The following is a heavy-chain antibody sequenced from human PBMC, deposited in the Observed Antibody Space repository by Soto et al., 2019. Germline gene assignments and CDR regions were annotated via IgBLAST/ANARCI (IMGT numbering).Heavy chain of an antibody. CDR1: GGTFSSYT. Sequence: QVQLVQSGAEVKKPGSSVKVSCKASGGTFSSYTISWVRHAPGQGLEWMGRIIPILGIANYAQKFQGRVTITADKSTSTAYMELSSLRSEDTAVYYCAKDYGGKDGDYWGQGTLVTVSS. CDR3: AKDYGGKDGDY. D-gene: IGHD4-17*01. CDR2: IIPILGIA. J-gene: IGHJ4*02. V-gene: IGHV1-69*08.